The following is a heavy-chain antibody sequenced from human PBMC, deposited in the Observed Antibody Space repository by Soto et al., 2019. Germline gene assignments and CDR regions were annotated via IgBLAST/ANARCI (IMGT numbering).Heavy chain of an antibody. V-gene: IGHV1-69*13. Sequence: ASVKVSCKASGGTFSSYAISWVRQAPGQGLEWMGGIIPIFGTANYAQKFQGRVTITADESTSTAYMELSSLRSEDTAVYYCASGSEVRGVIISDPWGQGTLVTVSS. D-gene: IGHD3-10*01. CDR1: GGTFSSYA. CDR2: IIPIFGTA. J-gene: IGHJ5*02. CDR3: ASGSEVRGVIISDP.